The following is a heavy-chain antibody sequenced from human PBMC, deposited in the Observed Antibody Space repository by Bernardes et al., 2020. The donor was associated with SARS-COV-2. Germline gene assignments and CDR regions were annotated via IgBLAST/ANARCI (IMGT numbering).Heavy chain of an antibody. V-gene: IGHV3-64D*06. J-gene: IGHJ3*02. CDR3: VKQYCGGTNCYTGAFDM. D-gene: IGHD2-2*02. Sequence: SCSASGFIFSTYYIHWVRQAPGKGLEYVSSISSNGAGTYYADSVKGRFSISRDNSKNTLYLQMSSLRPDDMGVYYCVKQYCGGTNCYTGAFDMWGHGTVVTVSS. CDR1: GFIFSTYY. CDR2: ISSNGAGT.